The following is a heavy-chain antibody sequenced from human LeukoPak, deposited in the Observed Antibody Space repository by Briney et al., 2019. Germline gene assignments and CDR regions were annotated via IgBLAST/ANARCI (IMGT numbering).Heavy chain of an antibody. V-gene: IGHV3-23*01. CDR1: GFIFNDYA. CDR3: AKWTRTTLFRGDRARFDS. D-gene: IGHD3-10*01. Sequence: GGSLRLSCAASGFIFNDYAMSWVRQVPGKGLECVSVISASGGKTYYADSVKGRFTISRDTPKTTISLQMNSLRVEDSAVYYCAKWTRTTLFRGDRARFDSWGQGTLVTVSS. J-gene: IGHJ4*02. CDR2: ISASGGKT.